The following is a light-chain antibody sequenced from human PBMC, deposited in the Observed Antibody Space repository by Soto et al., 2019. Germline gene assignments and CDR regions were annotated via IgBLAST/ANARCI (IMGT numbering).Light chain of an antibody. J-gene: IGKJ5*01. V-gene: IGKV3-20*01. CDR2: GVY. CDR1: EIIKTFY. CDR3: QFYGSSLIT. Sequence: MVLTQAPGTLSLSPGETATLSCKASEIIKTFYFGWYQQKPGQSPRLIINGVYTRASGVPDRFSGRGSGTDFTLTISRLEPEDFAVYYCQFYGSSLITVGQGTRWRL.